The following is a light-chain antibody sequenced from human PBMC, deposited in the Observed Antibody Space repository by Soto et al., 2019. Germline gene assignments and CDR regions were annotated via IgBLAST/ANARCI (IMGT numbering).Light chain of an antibody. CDR1: QSVSSN. V-gene: IGKV3-15*01. J-gene: IGKJ1*01. CDR3: QQYSDWPPT. CDR2: GAS. Sequence: EVLMTHSLATLSVSPGKRPTLSSRASQSVSSNLAWYQQKPGQAPRLLIHGASTRATGIPARFSGSGSGTEFSLTISSLQSEDFAVYYCQQYSDWPPTFGQGTKV.